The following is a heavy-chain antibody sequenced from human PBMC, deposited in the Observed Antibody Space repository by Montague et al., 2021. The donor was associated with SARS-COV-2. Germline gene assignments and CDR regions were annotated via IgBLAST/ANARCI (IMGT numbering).Heavy chain of an antibody. V-gene: IGHV4-39*07. CDR2: IYDSGST. Sequence: SETLSLTCTVSGGSISSSSYCWGWIRQPPGKGRDWIGSIYDSGSTYFNPSLKSRVTISVDTSKNQFSLKLSSVTAADTAVYYCARVRRGGVVTARCFHFDHWGQGTLVTVSS. CDR1: GGSISSSSYC. D-gene: IGHD2-21*02. J-gene: IGHJ4*02. CDR3: ARVRRGGVVTARCFHFDH.